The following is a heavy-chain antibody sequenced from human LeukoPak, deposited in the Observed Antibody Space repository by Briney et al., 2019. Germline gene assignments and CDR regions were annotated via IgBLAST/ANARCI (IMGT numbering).Heavy chain of an antibody. CDR2: ISGSGGST. J-gene: IGHJ4*02. D-gene: IGHD6-19*01. Sequence: GGSLRLSCAASGFTFSSYAMSWVRQAPGKGLEWVSAISGSGGSTYFADSVKGRFTISRDNSKNTLYMQMNNLRAEDTAVYYCAKDQGIAVSVTGEGFDYWGQGTLVTVSS. CDR3: AKDQGIAVSVTGEGFDY. CDR1: GFTFSSYA. V-gene: IGHV3-23*01.